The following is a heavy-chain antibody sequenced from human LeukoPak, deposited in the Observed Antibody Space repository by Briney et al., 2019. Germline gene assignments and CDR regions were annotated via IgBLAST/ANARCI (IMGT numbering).Heavy chain of an antibody. Sequence: GRSLRLSCAASGFTFSSYGMHWVGQAPGKGLEGGAVISYDGSNKYYADSVKGRFTISRDNSKNTLYLQMNSLSAEDTAVYYCAKEGYDILTGYSAPEYYYYYGMDVWGQGTTVTVSS. CDR3: AKEGYDILTGYSAPEYYYYYGMDV. D-gene: IGHD3-9*01. J-gene: IGHJ6*02. CDR2: ISYDGSNK. CDR1: GFTFSSYG. V-gene: IGHV3-30*18.